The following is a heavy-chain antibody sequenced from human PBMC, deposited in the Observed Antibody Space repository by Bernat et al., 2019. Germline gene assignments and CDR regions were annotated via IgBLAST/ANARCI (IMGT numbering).Heavy chain of an antibody. J-gene: IGHJ4*02. Sequence: QVQLVESGGGVVQPGRSLRLSCAASGFTFSSYAMHWVRQAPGKGLEWVAVISYDGSNKFYADSVKGRFTISRDNSKNTLYLQMNSLRAEDTAVYYCARESFNGCSSTSCPDFLDQLRGGYFDYWGQGTLVTVSS. CDR3: ARESFNGCSSTSCPDFLDQLRGGYFDY. CDR2: ISYDGSNK. V-gene: IGHV3-30-3*01. D-gene: IGHD2-2*01. CDR1: GFTFSSYA.